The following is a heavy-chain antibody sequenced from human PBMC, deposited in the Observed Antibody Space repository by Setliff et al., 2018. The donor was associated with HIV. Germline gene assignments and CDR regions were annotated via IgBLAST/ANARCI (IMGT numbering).Heavy chain of an antibody. D-gene: IGHD3-3*01. CDR3: ARSQPDTIFGVVTFDC. V-gene: IGHV4-39*01. CDR2: VYYRGRT. Sequence: SETLSLTCTVSGGSMSSSGPGYYWGWVRQTPGGGLEWIGSVYYRGRTYYNPSLKSRVTISVDTSKNQLSLRLTSMAAADTAIYYCARSQPDTIFGVVTFDCWGQGKMVTVSS. CDR1: GGSMSSSGPGYY. J-gene: IGHJ4*02.